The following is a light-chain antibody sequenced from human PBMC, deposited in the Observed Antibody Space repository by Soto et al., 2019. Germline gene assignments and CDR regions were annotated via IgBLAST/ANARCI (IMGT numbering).Light chain of an antibody. CDR3: CLHVGATTYV. CDR2: EGS. V-gene: IGLV2-23*01. Sequence: SVLTQPASGSGSTEQSITICCTGNSGFVGSFSLVSWYQQHPGKAPKVMISEGSRRPSGVPDRCSGSTSVNTASLTISGLQADDEAEYYCCLHVGATTYVLGTGTKVTVL. CDR1: SGFVGSFSL. J-gene: IGLJ1*01.